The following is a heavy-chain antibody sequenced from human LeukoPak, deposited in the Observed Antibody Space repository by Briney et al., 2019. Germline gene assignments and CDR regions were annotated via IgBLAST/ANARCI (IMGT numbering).Heavy chain of an antibody. V-gene: IGHV3-30*04. Sequence: GGSLRLSYAASGFTFSSYAMHWVRQAPGKGLEWVAVISYDGSNKYYADSVKGRFTISRDNSKNTLYLQMNSLRAEDTAVYYCARDWNWKGWFDPWGQGTLVTVSS. CDR2: ISYDGSNK. CDR1: GFTFSSYA. D-gene: IGHD1-1*01. J-gene: IGHJ5*02. CDR3: ARDWNWKGWFDP.